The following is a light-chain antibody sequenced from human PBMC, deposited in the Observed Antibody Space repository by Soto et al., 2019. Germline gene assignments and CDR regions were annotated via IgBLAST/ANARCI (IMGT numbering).Light chain of an antibody. CDR3: QQYNSYWT. V-gene: IGKV1-5*03. Sequence: DIQMTQSPSTLSASVGDRVTITCRASQNVNNCLARYQQKPGKAPKLLIHKASNLESGVPSRFSGSGSGTVFSLTISSLQPDDFATYYCQQYNSYWTFGQGTKVEIK. J-gene: IGKJ1*01. CDR2: KAS. CDR1: QNVNNC.